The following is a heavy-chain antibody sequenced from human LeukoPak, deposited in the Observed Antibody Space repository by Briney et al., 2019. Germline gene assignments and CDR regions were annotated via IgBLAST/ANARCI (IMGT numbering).Heavy chain of an antibody. CDR1: GYTFTAYY. CDR3: ARDDYGNNPSPDY. J-gene: IGHJ4*02. D-gene: IGHD4-17*01. CDR2: INPNSGRT. V-gene: IGHV1-2*04. Sequence: GGSVQMSCKASGYTFTAYYMHWVRRAPGQGLEWMGWINPNSGRTNYRQKFHSSLSMTRDTSISTAYLELSRLRSDDTAVYYCARDDYGNNPSPDYWGQGTLVSASS.